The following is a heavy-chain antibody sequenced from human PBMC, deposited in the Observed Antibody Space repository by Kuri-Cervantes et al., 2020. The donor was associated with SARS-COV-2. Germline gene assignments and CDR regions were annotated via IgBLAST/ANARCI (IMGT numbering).Heavy chain of an antibody. CDR3: ARIPAVVNAFDI. D-gene: IGHD2-21*01. CDR2: IDWDDDK. Sequence: SGPTLVKPTQTLTLTCTFSGFSLTTSGMCVSWIRQPPGKALEWLARIDWDDDKYYSTSLKTRLTISKDTSKNQVALTMTNMDPVDTATYYCARIPAVVNAFDIWGQGTMVTVSS. CDR1: GFSLTTSGMC. V-gene: IGHV2-70*11. J-gene: IGHJ3*02.